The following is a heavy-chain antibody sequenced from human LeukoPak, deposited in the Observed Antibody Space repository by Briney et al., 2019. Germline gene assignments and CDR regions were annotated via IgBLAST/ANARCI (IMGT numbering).Heavy chain of an antibody. D-gene: IGHD3-9*01. V-gene: IGHV5-51*01. CDR2: IYPGDSDT. J-gene: IGHJ3*02. Sequence: GESLKISCKGSGYSFTSYWIGWVRQMPGKGLEWMGIIYPGDSDTRYSPSFQGQVTISADKSISTAYLQWSSLKASDTAMYYCAREEIDILTGSPLDLGAFDIWGQGTMVTVSS. CDR1: GYSFTSYW. CDR3: AREEIDILTGSPLDLGAFDI.